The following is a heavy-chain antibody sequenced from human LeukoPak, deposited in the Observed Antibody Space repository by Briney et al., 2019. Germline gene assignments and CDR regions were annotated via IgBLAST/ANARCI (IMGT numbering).Heavy chain of an antibody. D-gene: IGHD1-26*01. CDR1: GDSIRNSDYY. J-gene: IGHJ4*02. CDR3: ARHYLGGNYPDYFNH. V-gene: IGHV4-39*01. Sequence: SETLSLTCIVSGDSIRNSDYYWGWIRQPPGKGLEWIGSIYYSGRTYYNPSLKSRVTISIDTSKNQFSLNLNSVTAADTALYSCARHYLGGNYPDYFNHWGQGTLVTVSS. CDR2: IYYSGRT.